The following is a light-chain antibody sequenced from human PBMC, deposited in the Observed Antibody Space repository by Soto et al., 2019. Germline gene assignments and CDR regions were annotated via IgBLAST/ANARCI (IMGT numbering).Light chain of an antibody. J-gene: IGLJ1*01. V-gene: IGLV2-14*01. Sequence: QSALTQPASVSGSPGQSITISCTGTSSDIGAYNYVSWYQQCPGTAPKLILYDVYSRPSGVSTRFSGSKSGNTASLTISGLQPEDEADYYCSSYTSPNTPHVFGTGTKLTVL. CDR2: DVY. CDR1: SSDIGAYNY. CDR3: SSYTSPNTPHV.